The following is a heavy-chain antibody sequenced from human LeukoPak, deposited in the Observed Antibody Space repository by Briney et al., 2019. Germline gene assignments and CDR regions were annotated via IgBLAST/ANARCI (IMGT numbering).Heavy chain of an antibody. CDR1: GFTFSNYW. D-gene: IGHD7-27*01. CDR2: ITSDGRST. CDR3: AAGGPTWADP. J-gene: IGHJ5*02. Sequence: PGGSLRLSCAASGFTFSNYWMHWVRQAPGKGLVWVSRITSDGRSTGYADSVKARFTMSRDNAKNTLFLQMNSLRAEDTAVYYCAAGGPTWADPWGQGTLVTVSS. V-gene: IGHV3-74*01.